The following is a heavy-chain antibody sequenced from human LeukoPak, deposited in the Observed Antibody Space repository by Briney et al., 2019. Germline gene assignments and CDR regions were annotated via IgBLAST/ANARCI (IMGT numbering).Heavy chain of an antibody. CDR3: ARDLGYDFWSGYYSNWFDP. J-gene: IGHJ5*02. CDR1: GFTFSSYG. D-gene: IGHD3-3*01. CDR2: IWYDGSNK. Sequence: PGGSLRLSCAASGFTFSSYGMHWVRQAPGKGLEWVAVIWYDGSNKYYADSVKGRFTISRDNSKNTLYLQMNSLRAEDTAAYYCARDLGYDFWSGYYSNWFDPWGQGTLVTVSS. V-gene: IGHV3-33*01.